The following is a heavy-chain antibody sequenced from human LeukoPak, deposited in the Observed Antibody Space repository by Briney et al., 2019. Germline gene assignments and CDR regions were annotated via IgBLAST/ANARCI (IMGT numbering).Heavy chain of an antibody. Sequence: SETLSLTCTVSGGSIGSYYWSWIRQPPGEGLEWIGYTHYSGSTSYNPSLKSRVIISVDTSKNQFSLQLSFVTAADTAVYYCVKISAAGNFFDQWGQGTLVTVSS. V-gene: IGHV4-59*01. CDR3: VKISAAGNFFDQ. D-gene: IGHD6-13*01. J-gene: IGHJ4*02. CDR2: THYSGST. CDR1: GGSIGSYY.